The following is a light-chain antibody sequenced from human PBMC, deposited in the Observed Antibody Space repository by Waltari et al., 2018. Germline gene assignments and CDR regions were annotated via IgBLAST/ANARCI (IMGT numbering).Light chain of an antibody. Sequence: DIQLTQSPSFLSASVGDRGTITCRASQGIISYLAWYQQRPGTAPKLLISAASTLQSGVPSRFSGSGSGTEFTLTISSLQPEDFATYYCQQLNIYPHTFGQGTKLEI. CDR2: AAS. CDR3: QQLNIYPHT. CDR1: QGIISY. V-gene: IGKV1-9*01. J-gene: IGKJ2*01.